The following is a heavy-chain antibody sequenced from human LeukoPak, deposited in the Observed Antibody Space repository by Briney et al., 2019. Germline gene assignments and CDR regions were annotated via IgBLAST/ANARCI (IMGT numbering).Heavy chain of an antibody. J-gene: IGHJ3*02. V-gene: IGHV4-38-2*02. CDR2: IYHSGST. Sequence: SETLSLTCTVSGYSISSGYYWGWIRQPPGKGLEWIGSIYHSGSTNYNPSLKSRVTISVDTSKNQFSLKLSSVTAADTAVYYCARGGGLYDFWSGSPGAFDIWGQGTMVTVSS. CDR3: ARGGGLYDFWSGSPGAFDI. CDR1: GYSISSGYY. D-gene: IGHD3-3*01.